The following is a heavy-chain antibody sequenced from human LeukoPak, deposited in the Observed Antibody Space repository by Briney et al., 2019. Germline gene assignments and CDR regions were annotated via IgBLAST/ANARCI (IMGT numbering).Heavy chain of an antibody. CDR2: VYSGGDT. Sequence: GGSLRLSCAASGFTVSSNYMTWIRQAPGERLEWVSIVYSGGDTYYADSVKGRFTMSRDNSKNMLYLQMTSLRAADTAVYYCARADPTGDYDFWSGYCGWCSNYYYMDVWGKGTTVTVSS. V-gene: IGHV3-53*01. J-gene: IGHJ6*03. CDR1: GFTVSSNY. D-gene: IGHD3-3*01. CDR3: ARADPTGDYDFWSGYCGWCSNYYYMDV.